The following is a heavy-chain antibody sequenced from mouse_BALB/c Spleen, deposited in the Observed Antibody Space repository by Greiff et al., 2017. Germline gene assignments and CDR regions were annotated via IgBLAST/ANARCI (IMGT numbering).Heavy chain of an antibody. CDR1: GFSLSTSGMG. J-gene: IGHJ2*01. V-gene: IGHV8-8*01. CDR2: IWWDDDK. Sequence: QVTLKVSGPGILQPSQTLSLTCSFSGFSLSTSGMGVGWIRQPSGKGLEWLAHIWWDDDKRYNPALKSRLTISKDTSSNQVFLKIASVDTADTATCYCASPYYYGSSLSFDYWGQGTTLTVSS. CDR3: ASPYYYGSSLSFDY. D-gene: IGHD1-1*01.